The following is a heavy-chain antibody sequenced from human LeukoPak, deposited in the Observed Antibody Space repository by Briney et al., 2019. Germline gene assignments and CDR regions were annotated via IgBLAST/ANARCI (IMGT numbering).Heavy chain of an antibody. J-gene: IGHJ6*03. CDR1: GGSISSYY. V-gene: IGHV4-4*07. CDR2: IYSSGST. CDR3: ARVVVFGVVSSDYYYYYMDV. Sequence: PSETLSLTCTVSGGSISSYYWSWIRQPAGKGLEWIGRIYSSGSTNYNPSLKSRVTMSVGTSKSQFSLKLSSVTAADTAVYYCARVVVFGVVSSDYYYYYMDVWGKGTTVTVSS. D-gene: IGHD3-3*01.